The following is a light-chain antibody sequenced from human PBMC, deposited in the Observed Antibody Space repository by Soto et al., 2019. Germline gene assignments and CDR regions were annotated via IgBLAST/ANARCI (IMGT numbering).Light chain of an antibody. CDR3: QQYDT. CDR1: QSLSDW. CDR2: KAS. J-gene: IGKJ2*01. Sequence: DIQMTQSPSTLSASVGDRVTITCRVSQSLSDWVAWYQQKPGKAPKLLIYKASTLESGVPSRFSGSGSRTEFTLTISSLQPEDFATYYCQQYDTFGQGTKLEIK. V-gene: IGKV1-5*03.